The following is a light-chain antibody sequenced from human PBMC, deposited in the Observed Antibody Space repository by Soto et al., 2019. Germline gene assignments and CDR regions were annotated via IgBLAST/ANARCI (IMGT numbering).Light chain of an antibody. CDR3: SSYTSSSTLSVV. J-gene: IGLJ2*01. V-gene: IGLV2-14*01. Sequence: QSALTQPASVSGSPGQSITISCTGTSSDVGGYNYVSWYQQHPGKAPELMIYDVSNRPSGVSNRFSGSKSGNTASLTISGLQAEDEADYYCSSYTSSSTLSVVFGGGTKVTVL. CDR2: DVS. CDR1: SSDVGGYNY.